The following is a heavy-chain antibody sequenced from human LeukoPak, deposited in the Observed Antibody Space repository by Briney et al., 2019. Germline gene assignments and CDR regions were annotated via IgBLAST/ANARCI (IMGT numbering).Heavy chain of an antibody. CDR2: IKEDGSEK. CDR1: GFTFSSYG. Sequence: GESLRLSCAASGFTFSSYGMHWVRQAPGKGLECVASIKEDGSEKEYVDSVKGRFTIFRDNAKNSLYLQMISLRAEDTAVYYCARWRGAQSEFEYRGQGTLVTVSS. D-gene: IGHD3-3*01. V-gene: IGHV3-7*01. J-gene: IGHJ4*02. CDR3: ARWRGAQSEFEY.